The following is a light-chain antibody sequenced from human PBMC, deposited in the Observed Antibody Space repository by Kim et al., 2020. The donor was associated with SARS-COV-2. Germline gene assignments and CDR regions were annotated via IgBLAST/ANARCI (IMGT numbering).Light chain of an antibody. CDR3: QQYGSSPGWT. CDR2: GAS. Sequence: EIVLTQSPDTLSLSPGERATLSCRASQSITSNYLVWYQQKPGQAPRLLIYGASSRATGIPDRFSGSGSGTDFTLTISRLEPEDSAVYYCQQYGSSPGWTFGQGTKVDIK. CDR1: QSITSNY. J-gene: IGKJ1*01. V-gene: IGKV3-20*01.